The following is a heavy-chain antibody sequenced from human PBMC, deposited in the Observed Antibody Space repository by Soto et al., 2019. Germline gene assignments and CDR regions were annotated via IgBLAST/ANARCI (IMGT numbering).Heavy chain of an antibody. CDR2: IKEDGSEK. CDR3: ASTRGY. D-gene: IGHD3-3*01. Sequence: EVQLVESGGGLVQPGGSLRLSCVASGFTFSGYWMKWVRQAPGKGLEWVATIKEDGSEKYYVDSVKGRFTISRDSAKKSVHLQMNSLGVEDTAVYYCASTRGYWGQGTLVTVSS. V-gene: IGHV3-7*05. CDR1: GFTFSGYW. J-gene: IGHJ4*02.